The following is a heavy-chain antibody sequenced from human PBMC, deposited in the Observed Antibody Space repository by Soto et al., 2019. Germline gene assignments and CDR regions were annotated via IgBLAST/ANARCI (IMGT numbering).Heavy chain of an antibody. J-gene: IGHJ6*02. CDR2: ISSSNRTI. D-gene: IGHD2-15*01. CDR3: AREGWPLLQTGMDV. CDR1: GFTFRSYS. V-gene: IGHV3-48*02. Sequence: EVQLVESGGGLKQPGGSLRLSCAASGFTFRSYSMNWVRQAPGKGLEWVSYISSSNRTINYADSVKGRFIISRDNAKNSLYLQMHSLGDEDTAVYYCAREGWPLLQTGMDVWGQGTTVTVSS.